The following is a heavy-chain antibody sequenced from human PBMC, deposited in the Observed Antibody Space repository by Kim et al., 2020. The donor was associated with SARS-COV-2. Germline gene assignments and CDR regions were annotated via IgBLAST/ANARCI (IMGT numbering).Heavy chain of an antibody. CDR1: GGSISSGTNY. V-gene: IGHV4-31*03. CDR3: ARVSLSDRGFSYYA. D-gene: IGHD2-21*02. J-gene: IGHJ6*01. CDR2: IDFSGTT. Sequence: SETLSLTCTVSGGSISSGTNYWAWIRQFPGKGLEWIGHIDFSGTTFYNSTLKSRLTISVDISKNQFSLDLFSVTAADTAMYYCARVSLSDRGFSYYA.